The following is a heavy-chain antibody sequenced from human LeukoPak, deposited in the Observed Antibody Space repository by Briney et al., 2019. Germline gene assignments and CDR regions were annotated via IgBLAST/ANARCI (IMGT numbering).Heavy chain of an antibody. CDR1: GFTVSDNY. J-gene: IGHJ4*02. CDR3: ARLNFYDSSGSYYGFDY. Sequence: PGGSLRLSCAASGFTVSDNYMTWVRQAPGKGLEWVSIGYSGGSTYYADSVKGRFTISRDNSKNILYLQMNSLRAEDTAVYYCARLNFYDSSGSYYGFDYWGQGTLVTVSS. CDR2: GYSGGST. D-gene: IGHD3-22*01. V-gene: IGHV3-53*01.